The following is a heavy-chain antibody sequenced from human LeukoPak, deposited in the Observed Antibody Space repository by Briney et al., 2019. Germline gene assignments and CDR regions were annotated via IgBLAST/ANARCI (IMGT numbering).Heavy chain of an antibody. CDR1: GYTFTSYA. CDR3: ARDFYSRTYEWEDAFDI. J-gene: IGHJ3*02. V-gene: IGHV7-4-1*02. Sequence: ASVKVSCKASGYTFTSYAMNWVRQAPGQGLEWMGWINTNTGNPTYAQGFTGRFVFSLDTSVSTAYLQISSLKAEDTAVYYCARDFYSRTYEWEDAFDIWGQGTMVTVSS. D-gene: IGHD1-26*01. CDR2: INTNTGNP.